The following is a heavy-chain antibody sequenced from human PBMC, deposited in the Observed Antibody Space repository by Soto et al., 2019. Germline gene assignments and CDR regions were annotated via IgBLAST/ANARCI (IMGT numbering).Heavy chain of an antibody. Sequence: WGSLRLSCKASGFSFSSYGMHWIRQAPGKGLEWLAIIWNDGSNEYYADSVKGRFTISRDNSKNTLYLQLNNLRAEDTAVYFCARDQIDSGGYSEYWGPGTLVPVYS. J-gene: IGHJ4*02. CDR2: IWNDGSNE. CDR3: ARDQIDSGGYSEY. CDR1: GFSFSSYG. D-gene: IGHD3-22*01. V-gene: IGHV3-33*01.